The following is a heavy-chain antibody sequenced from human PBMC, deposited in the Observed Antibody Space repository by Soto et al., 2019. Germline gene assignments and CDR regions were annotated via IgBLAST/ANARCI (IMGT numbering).Heavy chain of an antibody. CDR3: ARDGDDYIWGSYRY. V-gene: IGHV3-66*01. D-gene: IGHD3-16*02. J-gene: IGHJ4*02. Sequence: EVQLVESGGGLVQPGGSLRLSCAASGFTVSSNCMSWVRQAAGKRLEWVSVIYSGGSTYYADSVKGRFTISRDNSKNTLYLQMNSLRAKDTAVYYCARDGDDYIWGSYRYWGQGTLVTVSS. CDR1: GFTVSSNC. CDR2: IYSGGST.